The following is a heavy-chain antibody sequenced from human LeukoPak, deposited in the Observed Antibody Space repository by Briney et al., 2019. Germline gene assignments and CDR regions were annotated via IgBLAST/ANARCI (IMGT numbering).Heavy chain of an antibody. CDR1: GFTLINYG. CDR3: ANYGDYQYFDY. CDR2: ISYDGTNK. Sequence: GGSLRLSCAASGFTLINYGMHWVRQAPGKGLEWVAVISYDGTNKYYADSVKGRFTISRDNSKNTLYLQMNSLKTDDTAVYYCANYGDYQYFDYWGQGTLVTVSS. J-gene: IGHJ4*02. D-gene: IGHD4-17*01. V-gene: IGHV3-30*18.